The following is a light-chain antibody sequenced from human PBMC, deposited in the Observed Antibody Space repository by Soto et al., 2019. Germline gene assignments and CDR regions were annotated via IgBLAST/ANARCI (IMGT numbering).Light chain of an antibody. V-gene: IGKV3-15*01. CDR3: QQYTSWPPYT. CDR2: GAS. CDR1: QSVSSN. Sequence: EIVRTQSPATLSVSPGERATLSCRASQSVSSNLAWYQQKPGQAPRLLIYGASTRATGIPARFSGSGSGTEFSLTISSLQSEDFAVYYCQQYTSWPPYTFGQGTKLEIK. J-gene: IGKJ2*01.